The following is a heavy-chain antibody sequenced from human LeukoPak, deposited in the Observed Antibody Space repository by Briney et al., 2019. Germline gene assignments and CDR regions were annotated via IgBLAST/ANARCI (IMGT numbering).Heavy chain of an antibody. CDR1: GFPFNNYW. CDR2: INTDGRTT. V-gene: IGHV3-74*01. CDR3: ARAGASGWYAAGWFDP. D-gene: IGHD6-19*01. J-gene: IGHJ5*02. Sequence: GGSLRLSCAASGFPFNNYWMHWVRQAPGKGLVWVSSINTDGRTTRYAASVQGRFTISRDNAKNTLYLQMNSLRDDDTAVYYCARAGASGWYAAGWFDPWGQGTLATVSS.